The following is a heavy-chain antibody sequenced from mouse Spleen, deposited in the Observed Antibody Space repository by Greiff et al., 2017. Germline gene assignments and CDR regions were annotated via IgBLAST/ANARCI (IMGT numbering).Heavy chain of an antibody. D-gene: IGHD2-1*01. CDR3: ARAGGNYFYWYFDV. J-gene: IGHJ1*01. V-gene: IGHV1-82*01. CDR1: GYAFSSSW. CDR2: IYPGDGDT. Sequence: QVQLKESGPELVKPGASVKISCKASGYAFSSSWMNWVKQRPGKGLEWIGRIYPGDGDTNYNGKFKGKATLTADKSSSTAYMQLSSLTSEDSAVYFCARAGGNYFYWYFDVWGAGTTVTVSS.